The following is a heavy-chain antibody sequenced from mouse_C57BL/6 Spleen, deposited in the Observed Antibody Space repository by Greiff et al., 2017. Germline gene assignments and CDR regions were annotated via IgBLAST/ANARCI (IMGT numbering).Heavy chain of an antibody. D-gene: IGHD2-13*01. J-gene: IGHJ1*03. CDR2: LSYSGST. CDR3: ANSAGDVSYGYFDV. Sequence: EVKLQESGPGMVKPSQSLSLTCTVTGYSITSGYDWHLIRHFPGNNLEWMGYLSYSGSTNYNPSLKSRITITPDTSKNHFFLELNSVTTEDTATYDSANSAGDVSYGYFDVWGTGTMVTVS. CDR1: GYSITSGYD. V-gene: IGHV3-1*01.